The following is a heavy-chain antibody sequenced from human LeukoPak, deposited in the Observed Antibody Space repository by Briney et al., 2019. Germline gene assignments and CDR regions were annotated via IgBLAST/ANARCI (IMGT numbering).Heavy chain of an antibody. CDR2: ISYDASNE. V-gene: IGHV3-30-3*01. CDR1: GFIFSNYA. CDR3: ASSAGGISRGYFDF. D-gene: IGHD3-22*01. J-gene: IGHJ5*01. Sequence: GGSLRLSCAASGFIFSNYAMHWVRQAPGKGREWVAAISYDASNEYYADSVKGRFTISRDNSQNTLYLQMNTLRTEDTAVHYCASSAGGISRGYFDFWGQGTLVTVSS.